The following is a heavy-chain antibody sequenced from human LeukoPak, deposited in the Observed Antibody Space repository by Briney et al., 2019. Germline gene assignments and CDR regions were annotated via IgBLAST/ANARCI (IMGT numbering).Heavy chain of an antibody. V-gene: IGHV4-59*08. D-gene: IGHD2-15*01. CDR2: IYSSGAT. J-gene: IGHJ6*03. Sequence: PSETLSLTCTVSGGSIRGYYWSWIRQPPGKALEWIGFIYSSGATNYNPSLKSRVTISLDTSENQFSLELRSVTAADTAVYYCARHEGRISARPGMDVWGKGTTVTVSS. CDR3: ARHEGRISARPGMDV. CDR1: GGSIRGYY.